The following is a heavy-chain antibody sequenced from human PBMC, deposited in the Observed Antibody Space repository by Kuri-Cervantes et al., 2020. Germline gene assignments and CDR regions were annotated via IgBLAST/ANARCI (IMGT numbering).Heavy chain of an antibody. V-gene: IGHV3-21*01. CDR3: ARRYGGTVGFDY. CDR1: GFTFSSYS. Sequence: GGSLRLSCAASGFTFSSYSMNWVRQAPGKGLEWVSSISSSSSYIYYADSVKGRFTISRDNSKNTLYLQMNSLRAEDTAVYYCARRYGGTVGFDYWGQGTLVTVSS. CDR2: ISSSSSYI. D-gene: IGHD5-12*01. J-gene: IGHJ4*02.